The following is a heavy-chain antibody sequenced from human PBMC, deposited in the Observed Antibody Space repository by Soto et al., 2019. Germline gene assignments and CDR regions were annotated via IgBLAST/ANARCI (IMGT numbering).Heavy chain of an antibody. CDR3: ARDVGAMVRGVKDY. Sequence: PGGSLRLSCAASGFTFSSYAMHWVRQAPGKGLEWVAVISYDGSNKYYADSVKGRFTISRDNSKNTLYLQMNSLRAEDTAVYYCARDVGAMVRGVKDYWGQGTLVTVSS. J-gene: IGHJ4*02. D-gene: IGHD3-10*01. CDR1: GFTFSSYA. V-gene: IGHV3-30-3*01. CDR2: ISYDGSNK.